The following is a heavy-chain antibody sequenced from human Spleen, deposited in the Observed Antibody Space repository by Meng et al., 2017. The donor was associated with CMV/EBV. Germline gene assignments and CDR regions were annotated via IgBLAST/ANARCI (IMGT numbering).Heavy chain of an antibody. CDR1: GGSVTDYY. CDR2: IYHRGNT. J-gene: IGHJ4*02. CDR3: AREIRYSSSWSNFDF. V-gene: IGHV4-38-2*02. D-gene: IGHD6-13*01. Sequence: SETLSLTCTVSGGSVTDYYWGWIRQPPGKGLEWIGTIYHRGNTYYNPSLKSRITISVDTSRNQFSLKLRSVTAADTAVYYCAREIRYSSSWSNFDFWGQGTLVTVSS.